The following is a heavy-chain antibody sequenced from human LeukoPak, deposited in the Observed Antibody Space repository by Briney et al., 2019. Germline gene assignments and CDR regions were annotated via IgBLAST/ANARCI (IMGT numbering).Heavy chain of an antibody. CDR3: ARQGCSRTSCYSDY. CDR2: VDYSGSP. Sequence: SETLSLTCSVSGASISSSSYYWGWIRQPPGKGLEWIGSVDYSGSPYYNPSLRSRVTISADTSKKQFSLKLSSVTAADTAVYYCARQGCSRTSCYSDYWGQGTLVTVSS. CDR1: GASISSSSYY. D-gene: IGHD2-2*01. V-gene: IGHV4-39*01. J-gene: IGHJ4*02.